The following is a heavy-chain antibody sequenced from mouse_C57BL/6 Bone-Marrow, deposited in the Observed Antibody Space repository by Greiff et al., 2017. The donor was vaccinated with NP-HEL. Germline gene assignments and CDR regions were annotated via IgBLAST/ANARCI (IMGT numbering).Heavy chain of an antibody. Sequence: EVKLMESGPELVKPGASVKMSCKASGYTFTDYNMHWVKQSHGKSLEWIGYINPNNGGTSYNQKFKGKATLTVNKSSSTAYMELRSLTSEDSAVYYCATGSSSGGYWGQGTTLTVSS. CDR2: INPNNGGT. J-gene: IGHJ2*01. CDR3: ATGSSSGGY. V-gene: IGHV1-22*01. D-gene: IGHD1-1*01. CDR1: GYTFTDYN.